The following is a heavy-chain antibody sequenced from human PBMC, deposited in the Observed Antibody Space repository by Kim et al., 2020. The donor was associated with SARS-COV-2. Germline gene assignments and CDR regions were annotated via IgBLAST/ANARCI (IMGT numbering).Heavy chain of an antibody. CDR2: MNPNSGAT. V-gene: IGHV1-2*04. J-gene: IGHJ4*02. CDR1: GYTFSGYY. CDR3: ARSKSPLPFDY. Sequence: ASVKVSCKASGYTFSGYYMHWVRQAPGQGLEWMGRMNPNSGATNYAQKFQGWVTMTRDTSINTAYMELSSLRSDDTAVYYCARSKSPLPFDYWGQGTLVTVSS.